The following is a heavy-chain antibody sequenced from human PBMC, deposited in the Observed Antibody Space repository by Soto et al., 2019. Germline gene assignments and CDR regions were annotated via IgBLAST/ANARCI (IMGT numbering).Heavy chain of an antibody. V-gene: IGHV1-69*13. CDR3: VRDGSGWYYFDY. Sequence: GASVKVSCKASGGTFSSYAISWVRQAPGQGLEWMGGIIPIFGTANYAQKFQGRVTITADESTSTAYMELSSLRSEDTAVYYCVRDGSGWYYFDYWGQGTLVTVSS. D-gene: IGHD6-19*01. CDR2: IIPIFGTA. CDR1: GGTFSSYA. J-gene: IGHJ4*02.